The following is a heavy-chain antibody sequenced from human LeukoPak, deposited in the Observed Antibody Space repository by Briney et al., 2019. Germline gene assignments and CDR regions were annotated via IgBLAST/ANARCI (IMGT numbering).Heavy chain of an antibody. D-gene: IGHD6-13*01. CDR1: GFTFDDYG. V-gene: IGHV3-20*04. J-gene: IGHJ4*02. CDR3: ASWGQQLVYFDY. Sequence: GGSLGLSCAASGFTFDDYGMSWVRQAPGKGLEWVSGINWNGGSTGYADSVKGRFTISRDNAKNSLYLQMNSLRAEDTALYYCASWGQQLVYFDYWGQGTLVTVSS. CDR2: INWNGGST.